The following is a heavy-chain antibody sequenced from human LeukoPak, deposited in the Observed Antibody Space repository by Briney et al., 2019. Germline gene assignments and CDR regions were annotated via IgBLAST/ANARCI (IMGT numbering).Heavy chain of an antibody. D-gene: IGHD2-2*01. V-gene: IGHV4-39*01. CDR3: ARRIPGTSCYYGVEGDACDI. J-gene: IGHJ3*02. CDR2: IYYNGST. CDR1: GSSISSSSYY. Sequence: SETLSLTCTVSGSSISSSSYYWGWIRQPPGKGLGWIGSIYYNGSTYYNPSLKSRVTIPVDTSKNQFSLRLSSVTGSDTAVYYCARRIPGTSCYYGVEGDACDIWGQGTMVTVSS.